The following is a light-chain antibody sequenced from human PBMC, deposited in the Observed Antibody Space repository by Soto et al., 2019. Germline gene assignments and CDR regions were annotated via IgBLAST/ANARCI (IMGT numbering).Light chain of an antibody. V-gene: IGKV3-11*01. J-gene: IGKJ1*01. CDR3: QQRLNWPPG. CDR2: DAS. Sequence: EIFLTQSPDTLSLSPGERATLSCRASQSVTNYIAWYQQRPGQAPRLLIYDASSRASGVPARFSGSGSGTYFTLTISDLEPADFGLYYCQQRLNWPPGFGQGTKVEIK. CDR1: QSVTNY.